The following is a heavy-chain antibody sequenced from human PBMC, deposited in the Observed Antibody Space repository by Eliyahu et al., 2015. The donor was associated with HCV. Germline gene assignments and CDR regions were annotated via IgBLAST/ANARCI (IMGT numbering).Heavy chain of an antibody. CDR1: GGTFSSYX. D-gene: IGHD6-13*01. CDR3: ASVGGEQQLVRSGFDP. Sequence: QVQLVQSGAEVKKPGSSVKVSCKASGGTFSSYXISWVRQAPGQGLEWMGGIIPIFGTANYAQKFQGRVTITADKSTSTAYMELSSLRSEDTAVYYCASVGGEQQLVRSGFDPWGQGTLVTVSS. J-gene: IGHJ5*02. V-gene: IGHV1-69*06. CDR2: IIPIFGTA.